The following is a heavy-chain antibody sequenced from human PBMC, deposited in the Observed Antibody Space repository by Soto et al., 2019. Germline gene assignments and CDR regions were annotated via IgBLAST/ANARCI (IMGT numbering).Heavy chain of an antibody. J-gene: IGHJ6*03. D-gene: IGHD3-10*01. Sequence: ASVKVSCKASGYTFTSYDINWVRQATGQGLEWMGWMNPNSGNTGYAQKFQGRVTMTRKTSISTAYLELSSLRSEDTAVYYCARVPYYYGSGSYEEQGLMDVWGKGTTVTVSS. V-gene: IGHV1-8*01. CDR3: ARVPYYYGSGSYEEQGLMDV. CDR2: MNPNSGNT. CDR1: GYTFTSYD.